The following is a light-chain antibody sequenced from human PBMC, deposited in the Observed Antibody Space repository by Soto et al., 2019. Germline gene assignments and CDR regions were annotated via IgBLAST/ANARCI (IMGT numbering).Light chain of an antibody. V-gene: IGLV2-14*03. CDR3: SSYTGSGSLYV. J-gene: IGLJ1*01. Sequence: QSVLTQPASVSGSPGQSITISCTGTSSDVGAYAYVSWYQHHPGKVPKLMTYDVGVRPSGVSNRFSGSKSGNTASLTISGLQADDEADYYCSSYTGSGSLYVFGTGTKVTVL. CDR2: DVG. CDR1: SSDVGAYAY.